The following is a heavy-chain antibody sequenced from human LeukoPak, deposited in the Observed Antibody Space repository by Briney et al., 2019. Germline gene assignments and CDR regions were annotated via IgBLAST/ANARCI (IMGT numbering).Heavy chain of an antibody. CDR2: IYYSGST. J-gene: IGHJ5*02. Sequence: PSETLSLTCTVSGGSISSGDYYWSWIRQPPGKGLEWIGYIYYSGSTYYNPSLKSRVTISVDTSKNQFSLKLSSVTAADTAVYYCARGRNDFWSAHPNRFDPWGQGTLVTVSS. CDR3: ARGRNDFWSAHPNRFDP. V-gene: IGHV4-30-4*01. CDR1: GGSISSGDYY. D-gene: IGHD3-3*01.